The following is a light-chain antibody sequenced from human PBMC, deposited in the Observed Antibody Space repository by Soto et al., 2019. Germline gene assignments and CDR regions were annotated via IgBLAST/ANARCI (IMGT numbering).Light chain of an antibody. Sequence: AIRMTQSPSSFSASTGDRVTITCRASQGISSYLAWYQQKPGKAPKLLIYAASTLQSGVPSRFSGSGSGTDFTLTISCLQSEDFATYYCQQYYSYTITFGQGTRLEIX. J-gene: IGKJ5*01. CDR2: AAS. CDR1: QGISSY. CDR3: QQYYSYTIT. V-gene: IGKV1-8*01.